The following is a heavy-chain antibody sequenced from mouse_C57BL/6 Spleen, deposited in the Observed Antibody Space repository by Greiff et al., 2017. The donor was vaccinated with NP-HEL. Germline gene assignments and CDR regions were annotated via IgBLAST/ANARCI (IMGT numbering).Heavy chain of an antibody. CDR1: GYTFTSYT. Sequence: QVQLQQSGAELARPGASVKMSCKASGYTFTSYTMHWVKQRPGQGLEWIGYINPSSGYTKYNQKFKDKATLTADKSSSTAYMQLSSLTSEDSAVYYCARGVNYGPPFDYWGQGTTLTVSS. D-gene: IGHD1-1*01. V-gene: IGHV1-4*01. CDR2: INPSSGYT. J-gene: IGHJ2*01. CDR3: ARGVNYGPPFDY.